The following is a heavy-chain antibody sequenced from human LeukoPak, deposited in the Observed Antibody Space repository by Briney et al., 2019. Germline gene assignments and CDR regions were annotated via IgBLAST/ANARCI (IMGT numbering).Heavy chain of an antibody. CDR2: ISYDGSNK. CDR3: ARESSGWSGFDY. D-gene: IGHD6-19*01. Sequence: GGSLRLSCAASGFTFSSYAMHWVRQAPGKGLEWVAVISYDGSNKYYADSVKGRFTISRDNSKNTLYLQMNSLRAEDTAVYYCARESSGWSGFDYWGQGTLVTVSS. J-gene: IGHJ4*02. CDR1: GFTFSSYA. V-gene: IGHV3-30*14.